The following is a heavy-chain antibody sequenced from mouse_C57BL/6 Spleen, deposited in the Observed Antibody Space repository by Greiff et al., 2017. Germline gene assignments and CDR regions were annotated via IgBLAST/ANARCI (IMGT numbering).Heavy chain of an antibody. Sequence: EVQLQESGPGLVKPSQSLSLTCSVTGYSITSGYYWNWIRQFPGNKLEWMGYISYDGSNNYNPSLKNRISITRDTSKNQFFLKLNSVTTEDTATYCCERDETGGGYFDYWGQGTTLTVSS. CDR2: ISYDGSN. CDR1: GYSITSGYY. V-gene: IGHV3-6*01. CDR3: ERDETGGGYFDY. D-gene: IGHD4-1*01. J-gene: IGHJ2*01.